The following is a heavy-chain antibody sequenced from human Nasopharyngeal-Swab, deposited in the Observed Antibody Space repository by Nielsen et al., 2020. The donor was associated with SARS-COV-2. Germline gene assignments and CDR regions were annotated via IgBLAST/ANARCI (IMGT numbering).Heavy chain of an antibody. V-gene: IGHV3-23*01. Sequence: GESLKISCAASGFPFSRHDMTWVRQAPGKGLEWVATISGGGVSTYYADSVTGRFTISKDNSENILYLQINSLRAEDTAVYYCATRPDSSWHPYCFDYWGRGTLVTVSS. CDR1: GFPFSRHD. CDR2: ISGGGVST. J-gene: IGHJ4*02. D-gene: IGHD6-13*01. CDR3: ATRPDSSWHPYCFDY.